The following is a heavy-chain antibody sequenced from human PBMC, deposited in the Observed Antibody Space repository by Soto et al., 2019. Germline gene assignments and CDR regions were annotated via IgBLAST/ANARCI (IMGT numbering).Heavy chain of an antibody. D-gene: IGHD4-17*01. Sequence: QVQLVQCGAEVKKPGASVKVSCKPSGYSYTTFGISWVRQAPGQGLEWMGWMNSNSGKTDYAQKFQGRVTMTTDTFTRTAYMDLRSLTSDDTAVYFCVRDRLTVTGTKCFDYWGQGTLVTVSS. V-gene: IGHV1-18*01. CDR3: VRDRLTVTGTKCFDY. J-gene: IGHJ4*02. CDR1: GYSYTTFG. CDR2: MNSNSGKT.